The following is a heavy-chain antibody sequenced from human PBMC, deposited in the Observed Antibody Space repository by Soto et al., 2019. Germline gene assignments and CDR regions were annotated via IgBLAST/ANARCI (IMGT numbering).Heavy chain of an antibody. Sequence: QVRLGESGGGVVQPGRSLRLSCAASGFTFNTFAMHWVRQSPGKGLEWVAAISCDRTYKSYADSVKGRFTISRDNAKNMLFLQMSSLTIADTALYYCARALDFWGQGTQVTVSS. CDR1: GFTFNTFA. CDR2: ISCDRTYK. CDR3: ARALDF. V-gene: IGHV3-30-3*01. J-gene: IGHJ4*02.